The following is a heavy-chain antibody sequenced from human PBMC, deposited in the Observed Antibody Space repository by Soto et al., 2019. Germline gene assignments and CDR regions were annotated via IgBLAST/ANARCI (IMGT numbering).Heavy chain of an antibody. CDR3: WCITGISYYYYMDV. Sequence: SETLSLTCTVSGGSISSGGYYWSWIRQHPGKCLEWIGYIYYSVCTYYNPSFKSRVTISVDTSKNQFSLKLSSVTAADTAVYYCWCITGISYYYYMDVWGKGTTVTVSS. J-gene: IGHJ6*03. CDR2: IYYSVCT. V-gene: IGHV4-31*03. D-gene: IGHD1-20*01. CDR1: GGSISSGGYY.